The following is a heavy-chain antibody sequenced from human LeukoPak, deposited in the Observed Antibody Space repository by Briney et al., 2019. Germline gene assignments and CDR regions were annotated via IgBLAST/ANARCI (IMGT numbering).Heavy chain of an antibody. CDR1: GFTFSDYY. Sequence: GGSLRLSCAASGFTFSDYYMSWIRQAPGKGLEYVSAISSNGGSTYYANSVKGRFTISRDNSKNTLYLQMGSLRAEDMAVYYCARSQYVSYFDYWGQGTLVTVSS. J-gene: IGHJ4*02. V-gene: IGHV3-64*01. CDR3: ARSQYVSYFDY. D-gene: IGHD2/OR15-2a*01. CDR2: ISSNGGST.